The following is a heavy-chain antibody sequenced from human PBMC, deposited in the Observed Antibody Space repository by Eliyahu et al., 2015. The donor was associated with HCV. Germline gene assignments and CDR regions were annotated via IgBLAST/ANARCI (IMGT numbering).Heavy chain of an antibody. J-gene: IGHJ6*02. Sequence: LEWVANIKQDGSEKYYVDSVKGRFTISRDNAKNSLYLQMNSLRAEDTAVYYCARLGYCSSTSCFYGMDVWGQGTTVTVSS. CDR3: ARLGYCSSTSCFYGMDV. V-gene: IGHV3-7*03. D-gene: IGHD2-2*01. CDR2: IKQDGSEK.